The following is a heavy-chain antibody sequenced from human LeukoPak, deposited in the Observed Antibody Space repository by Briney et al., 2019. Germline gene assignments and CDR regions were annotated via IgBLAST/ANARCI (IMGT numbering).Heavy chain of an antibody. J-gene: IGHJ3*02. Sequence: HAGGSLRLSCAASGFTLSSYEMNWVRQAPGKGLEWVSYISSSGSTIYYADSVKGRFTISRDNAKNSLYLQMNSLRAEDTAVYYCASFTVVTLDAFDIWGQGTMVTVSS. CDR3: ASFTVVTLDAFDI. D-gene: IGHD4-23*01. CDR2: ISSSGSTI. CDR1: GFTLSSYE. V-gene: IGHV3-48*03.